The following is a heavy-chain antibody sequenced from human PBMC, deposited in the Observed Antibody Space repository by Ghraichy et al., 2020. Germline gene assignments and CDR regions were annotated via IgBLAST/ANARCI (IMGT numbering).Heavy chain of an antibody. D-gene: IGHD3-3*01. CDR3: ARFRRITIFGVAYYYYGMDV. CDR1: GGSFSGYY. CDR2: INHSGST. Sequence: SETLSLTCAVYGGSFSGYYWSWIRQPPGKGLEWIGEINHSGSTNYNPSLKSRVTISVDTSKNQFSLKLSSVTTADTAVYYCARFRRITIFGVAYYYYGMDVWGQGTTVTVSS. V-gene: IGHV4-34*01. J-gene: IGHJ6*02.